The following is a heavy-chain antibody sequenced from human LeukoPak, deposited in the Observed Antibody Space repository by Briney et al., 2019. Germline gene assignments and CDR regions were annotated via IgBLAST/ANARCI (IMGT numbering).Heavy chain of an antibody. CDR1: GFTFSSYG. D-gene: IGHD2-15*01. V-gene: IGHV3-30*02. J-gene: IGHJ3*02. Sequence: GGSLRLSCAASGFTFSSYGMHWVRQAPGKGLEWVAFIRYDGSNKYYADSVKGRFTISRDNSKNTLYLQMNSLRAEGTAVYYCARLAATGGDAFDIWGQGTMVTVSS. CDR3: ARLAATGGDAFDI. CDR2: IRYDGSNK.